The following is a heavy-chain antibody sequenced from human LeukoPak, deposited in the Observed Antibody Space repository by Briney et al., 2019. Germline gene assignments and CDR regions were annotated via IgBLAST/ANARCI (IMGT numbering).Heavy chain of an antibody. Sequence: ASVKVSCKASGYPFTNFAISWVRQAPGQGLEWMGWISAYNGNTNYAQKLQGRVTMTTDTSTSTAYMELRSLRSDDTAVYYCARDTTWGYNDYTTPYNWFDPWGQGTLVTVSS. CDR1: GYPFTNFA. D-gene: IGHD4-11*01. CDR2: ISAYNGNT. CDR3: ARDTTWGYNDYTTPYNWFDP. V-gene: IGHV1-18*01. J-gene: IGHJ5*02.